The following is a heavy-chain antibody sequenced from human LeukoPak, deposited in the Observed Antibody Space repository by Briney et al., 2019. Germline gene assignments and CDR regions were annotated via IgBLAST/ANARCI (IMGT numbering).Heavy chain of an antibody. CDR1: GGSISSSNYY. CDR2: IHYTGNT. D-gene: IGHD6-19*01. Sequence: SETLCLTCSVSGGSISSSNYYWGWIRRPPGKGLEWIGNIHYTGNTYYNSSLKSRVTISIDTSKNHFSLRLRSVTAADTAMYYCARGIGVAGGDSWGQGTLVIVSS. J-gene: IGHJ4*02. V-gene: IGHV4-39*07. CDR3: ARGIGVAGGDS.